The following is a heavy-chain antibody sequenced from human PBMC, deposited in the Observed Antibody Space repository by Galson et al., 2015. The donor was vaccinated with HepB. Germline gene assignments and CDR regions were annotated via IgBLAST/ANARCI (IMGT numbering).Heavy chain of an antibody. D-gene: IGHD2-15*01. Sequence: SLRLSCAASGFKFDTYTLHWVRQAPGRGLEWVAFISFDVTTKYYADSVKGRFTISRDSFKNTLYLQMSNLRGDDTAVYYCARGGYCNGGNCYSHYFDYWGQGTLVTVSS. V-gene: IGHV3-30-3*01. J-gene: IGHJ4*02. CDR2: ISFDVTTK. CDR3: ARGGYCNGGNCYSHYFDY. CDR1: GFKFDTYT.